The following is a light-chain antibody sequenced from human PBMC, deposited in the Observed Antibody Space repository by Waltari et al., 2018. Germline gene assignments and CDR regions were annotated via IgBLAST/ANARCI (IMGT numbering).Light chain of an antibody. CDR2: AVS. CDR3: SSYAGSSKGV. V-gene: IGLV2-23*02. CDR1: SSDVGNYKR. Sequence: QSALTQPASVSGSPGQSITISCTGTSSDVGNYKRVSWYQQHPGKAPKRMIYAVSKRPSGVCDRFSGSKSGDMASLTISGLQPEDEAEYFCSSYAGSSKGVFGGGTKVTVL. J-gene: IGLJ2*01.